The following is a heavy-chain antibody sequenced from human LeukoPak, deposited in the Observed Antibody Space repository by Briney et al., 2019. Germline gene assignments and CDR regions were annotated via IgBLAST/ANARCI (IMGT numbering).Heavy chain of an antibody. CDR1: GYPFSGSD. CDR2: IKQDGTEK. J-gene: IGHJ4*02. CDR3: ATDVGSSRPNF. V-gene: IGHV3-7*04. D-gene: IGHD6-13*01. Sequence: GGSLRLSCAASGYPFSGSDIHWVRQAPGKGLEWVANIKQDGTEKYYVDSAKGRFTISRDNAKNSLYLQMNSLRAEDTAVYYCATDVGSSRPNFWGQGTLVTVSS.